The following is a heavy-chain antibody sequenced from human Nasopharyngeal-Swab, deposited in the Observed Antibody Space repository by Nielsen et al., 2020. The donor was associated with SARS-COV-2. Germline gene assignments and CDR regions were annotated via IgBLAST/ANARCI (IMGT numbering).Heavy chain of an antibody. Sequence: AAVKVSCKASGDTSTSYGNSWVRQAPGQGLEGRGWISAYNGNTNYAQKLQGRVTMTTDTSTSTAYMELRSLRSDDTAVYYCARERGSYSNAGGYYYYMDVWGKGTTVTVSS. D-gene: IGHD1-26*01. CDR1: GDTSTSYG. CDR2: ISAYNGNT. CDR3: ARERGSYSNAGGYYYYMDV. J-gene: IGHJ6*03. V-gene: IGHV1-18*04.